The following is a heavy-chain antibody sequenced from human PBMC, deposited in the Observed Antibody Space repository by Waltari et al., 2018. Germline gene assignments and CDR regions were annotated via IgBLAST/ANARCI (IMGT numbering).Heavy chain of an antibody. D-gene: IGHD2-15*01. CDR2: ISGGGGST. Sequence: EVQLLESGGGLVQPGGSLRLSCAASGFTFSSSAMSWVRPAPGKGRGWVAAISGGGGSTYDAYSVKGRFTISRDNSKNTLYLQMNSLRAEDTAVYYCTVAATSYWGQGTLVTVSS. J-gene: IGHJ4*02. V-gene: IGHV3-23*01. CDR1: GFTFSSSA. CDR3: TVAATSY.